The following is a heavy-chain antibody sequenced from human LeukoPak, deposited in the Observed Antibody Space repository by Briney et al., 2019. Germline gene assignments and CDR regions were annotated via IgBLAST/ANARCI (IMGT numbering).Heavy chain of an antibody. V-gene: IGHV4-30-2*05. D-gene: IGHD3-10*01. CDR3: ASPLHRGGVPYYFDY. CDR1: GVAISRGGYA. CDR2: IYHSGTT. J-gene: IGHJ4*02. Sequence: SETLSLTCAVSGVAISRGGYAWNWIRQPPGRGLEWIAYIYHSGTTYYNPSLKSRATISVDTSKNQFSLKLSSVTAADTAVYYCASPLHRGGVPYYFDYWGQGTLVTVSS.